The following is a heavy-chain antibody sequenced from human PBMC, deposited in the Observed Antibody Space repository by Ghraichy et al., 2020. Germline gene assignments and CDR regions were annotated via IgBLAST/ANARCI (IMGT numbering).Heavy chain of an antibody. V-gene: IGHV3-33*01. D-gene: IGHD2-8*02. J-gene: IGHJ4*02. CDR1: GFTFSSYG. Sequence: GGSLRLSCAASGFTFSSYGMHWVRQAPGKGLEWVAVIWYDGSNKYYADSVKGRFTISRDNSKNTLYLQMNSLRAEDTAVYYCARVLSNSLWWGGVLYPVDYWGQGTLVTVSS. CDR3: ARVLSNSLWWGGVLYPVDY. CDR2: IWYDGSNK.